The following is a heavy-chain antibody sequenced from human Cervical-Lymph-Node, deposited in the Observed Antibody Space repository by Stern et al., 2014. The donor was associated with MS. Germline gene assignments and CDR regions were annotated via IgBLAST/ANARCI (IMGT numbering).Heavy chain of an antibody. CDR2: IWYDGSQK. CDR1: GFTFEDYA. V-gene: IGHV3-33*01. D-gene: IGHD2-2*02. Sequence: VHLVESGGGVVQPGGSQRLSCTASGFTFEDYAMEWVRQVPGKGLEWVAMIWYDGSQKYYGDSVRGRFSVSRDNSRNTLYLQMKSLSLEDTAVYYCARKIPDYYYYAMDVWGQGTTVTVSS. CDR3: ARKIPDYYYYAMDV. J-gene: IGHJ6*02.